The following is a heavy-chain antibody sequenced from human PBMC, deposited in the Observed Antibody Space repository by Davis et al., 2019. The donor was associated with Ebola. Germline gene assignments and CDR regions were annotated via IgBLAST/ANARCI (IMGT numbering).Heavy chain of an antibody. CDR1: GFTFSSYA. J-gene: IGHJ4*02. CDR2: ISYDGSNK. Sequence: PGGSLRLSCAASGFTFSSYAMHWVRQAPGKGLEWVAVISYDGSNKYYADSVKGRFTISRDNSKNTLYLQMNSLRAEDTAVYYCARGVYSGWYAYWGQGTLVTVSS. V-gene: IGHV3-30-3*01. D-gene: IGHD6-19*01. CDR3: ARGVYSGWYAY.